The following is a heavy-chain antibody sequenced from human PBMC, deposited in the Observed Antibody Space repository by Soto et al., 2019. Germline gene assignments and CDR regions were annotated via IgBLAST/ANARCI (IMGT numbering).Heavy chain of an antibody. CDR1: GYTFTSYA. V-gene: IGHV1-3*01. CDR3: ARDRRRTTGTTLIVYMDV. J-gene: IGHJ6*03. D-gene: IGHD1-1*01. CDR2: INAGNGNT. Sequence: ASVKVSCKASGYTFTSYAMHWVRQAPGQRLEWMGWINAGNGNTKYSQKFQGRVTITRDTSASTAYMELSSLRSEDTAVYYCARDRRRTTGTTLIVYMDVWGKGTTVTVSS.